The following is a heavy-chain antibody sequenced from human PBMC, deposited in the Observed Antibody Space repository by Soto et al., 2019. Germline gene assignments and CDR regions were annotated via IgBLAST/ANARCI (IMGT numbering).Heavy chain of an antibody. D-gene: IGHD4-17*01. V-gene: IGHV5-51*01. CDR1: GYSFSNWW. CDR3: ARHGFYGDYSSNYFDP. CDR2: IYPSDSQT. Sequence: SGESLKISCKGSGYSFSNWWIAWVRQMPGKGLEYMGIIYPSDSQTRYSPSFQGQVTISADKSISTAYLQWSSLKASDTAIYYCARHGFYGDYSSNYFDPWGQGTLVTVSS. J-gene: IGHJ5*02.